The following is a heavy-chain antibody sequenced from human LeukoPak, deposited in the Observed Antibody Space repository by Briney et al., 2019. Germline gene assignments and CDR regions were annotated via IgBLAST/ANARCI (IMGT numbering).Heavy chain of an antibody. CDR2: ISSSSSYK. CDR1: GFTFSDYY. D-gene: IGHD6-13*01. CDR3: GKDQNVAAAGFPYDY. Sequence: GGSLRLSCAASGFTFSDYYMSWIRQAPGKGLEWVSYISSSSSYKNYADSVKGRFTISRDNAKNSLYLQMNSLRAEDTAVYYCGKDQNVAAAGFPYDYWGQGTLVTVSS. V-gene: IGHV3-11*03. J-gene: IGHJ4*02.